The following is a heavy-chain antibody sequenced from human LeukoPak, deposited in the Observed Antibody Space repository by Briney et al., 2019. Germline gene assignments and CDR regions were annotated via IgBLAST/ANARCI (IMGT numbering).Heavy chain of an antibody. CDR3: ARDDYKENEYYFDF. J-gene: IGHJ4*02. CDR2: IYSTGST. V-gene: IGHV4-61*02. D-gene: IGHD4-11*01. CDR1: GGSISSGSYY. Sequence: SETLSLTCTVSGGSISSGSYYWSWIRQPAGKGLEWIGRIYSTGSTNYNPSLKSRVTISVDTSRNQFSLRLSSVTAADTAVYYCARDDYKENEYYFDFWGRGTLVTVSS.